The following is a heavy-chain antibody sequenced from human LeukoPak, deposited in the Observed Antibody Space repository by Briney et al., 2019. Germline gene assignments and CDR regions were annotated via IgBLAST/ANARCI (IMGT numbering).Heavy chain of an antibody. CDR2: ISGSGGST. V-gene: IGHV3-23*01. Sequence: PGGSLRLSCAASGFTFSSYWMSWVRQAPGKGLEWVSAISGSGGSTYYADSVKGRFTISRDNSNNTLYLQMNSLRAEDTAVYYCAKPTIQYYYMDVWGKGTTVTVSS. D-gene: IGHD5-18*01. CDR1: GFTFSSYW. CDR3: AKPTIQYYYMDV. J-gene: IGHJ6*03.